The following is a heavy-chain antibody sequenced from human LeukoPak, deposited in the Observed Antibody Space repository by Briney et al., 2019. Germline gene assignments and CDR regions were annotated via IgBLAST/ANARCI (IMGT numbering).Heavy chain of an antibody. CDR1: GGSISSSSYY. D-gene: IGHD6-6*01. CDR3: ARHEYSSSSSSVDY. J-gene: IGHJ4*02. Sequence: SETLSLTCTVSGGSISSSSYYWGWIRQPPGKGLEWIGSTYYSGSTYYNPSLKSRVTISVDTSKNQFSLKLSSVTAADTAVYYCARHEYSSSSSSVDYWGQGTLVTVSS. V-gene: IGHV4-39*01. CDR2: TYYSGST.